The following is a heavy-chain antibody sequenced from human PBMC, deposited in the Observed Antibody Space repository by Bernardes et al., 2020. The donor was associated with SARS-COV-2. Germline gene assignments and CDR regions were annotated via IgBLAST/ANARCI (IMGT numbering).Heavy chain of an antibody. D-gene: IGHD2-15*01. CDR1: GFTFSHYE. J-gene: IGHJ4*02. CDR2: ITSNGDTQ. CDR3: ARDMVAATQDF. Sequence: GGSLRLSCAASGFTFSHYEMNWVRQAPGKGLEWISFITSNGDTQYYADSVRGRFTISRDNTKNSLFLQMDSLRVEDTAVYYCARDMVAATQDFWGQGTLVTVSS. V-gene: IGHV3-48*03.